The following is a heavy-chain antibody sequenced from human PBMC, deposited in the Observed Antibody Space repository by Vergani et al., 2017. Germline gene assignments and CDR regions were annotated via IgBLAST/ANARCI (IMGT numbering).Heavy chain of an antibody. V-gene: IGHV3-30*03. CDR3: ARARCIETNYMSNWLDA. Sequence: QVQLVESGGGVVQPGRSLRLSCAASGFTFSSYGMHWVRQAPGKGLEWVAVISYDGSNKYYADSVKGRFTISRDNAQNTLYLQMNSLRVEDTGVYYCARARCIETNYMSNWLDAWGQGTMVTVSS. J-gene: IGHJ5*02. CDR1: GFTFSSYG. D-gene: IGHD2-8*01. CDR2: ISYDGSNK.